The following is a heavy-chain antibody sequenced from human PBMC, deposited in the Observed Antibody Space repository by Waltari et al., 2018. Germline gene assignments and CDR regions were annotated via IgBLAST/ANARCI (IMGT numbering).Heavy chain of an antibody. CDR3: AREGGYEIGDY. Sequence: EVQLVESGGGLVKPGGSLRLSCEASGFTFSSSSRNWVRQAPGKGLEWVSSISSSSSYIYYADSVKGRFTISRDNAKNSLYLQMNSLRAEDTAVYYCAREGGYEIGDYWGQGTLVTVSS. CDR2: ISSSSSYI. J-gene: IGHJ4*02. D-gene: IGHD5-12*01. V-gene: IGHV3-21*01. CDR1: GFTFSSSS.